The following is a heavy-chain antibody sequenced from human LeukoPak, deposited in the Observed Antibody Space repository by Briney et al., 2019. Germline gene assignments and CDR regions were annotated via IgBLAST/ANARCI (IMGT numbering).Heavy chain of an antibody. D-gene: IGHD2-15*01. V-gene: IGHV5-51*01. CDR3: ARLPGYCTGGSCYFDY. CDR2: IYPGDSDT. Sequence: GESLQISCKGSGYSFTNYWIGWGRQRPGKGREWRGIIYPGDSDTRYSPSFQGQVTFSADKSISTTYLQWSSMKASDTAMYYCARLPGYCTGGSCYFDYWGQGTLVTVSS. CDR1: GYSFTNYW. J-gene: IGHJ4*02.